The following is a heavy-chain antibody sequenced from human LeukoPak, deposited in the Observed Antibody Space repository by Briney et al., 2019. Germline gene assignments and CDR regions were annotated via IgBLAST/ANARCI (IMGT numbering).Heavy chain of an antibody. D-gene: IGHD2-2*02. J-gene: IGHJ4*02. CDR3: ARGRYCSSTSCYKSFLGFDY. CDR2: INHSGST. CDR1: GGSFSGYY. Sequence: SETLSLTCAVYGGSFSGYYWSWIRQPPGKGLEWIGEINHSGSTNYNPSLKSRVTISVDTSKNRFSLKLSSVTAADTAVYYCARGRYCSSTSCYKSFLGFDYWGQGTLVTVSS. V-gene: IGHV4-34*01.